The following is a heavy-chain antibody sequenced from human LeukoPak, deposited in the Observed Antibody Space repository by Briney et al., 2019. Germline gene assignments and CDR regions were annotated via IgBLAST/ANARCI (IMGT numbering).Heavy chain of an antibody. J-gene: IGHJ4*02. D-gene: IGHD6-13*01. Sequence: PGGSLRLSCAASGFTFSSYGMNWVRQAPGKGLEWVSYISSSSSTIYYADSVKGRFTISRDNAKNSLYLQMNSLRAEDTAVYYCARAAAGYYFDYWGQGTLVTVSS. CDR3: ARAAAGYYFDY. V-gene: IGHV3-48*01. CDR2: ISSSSSTI. CDR1: GFTFSSYG.